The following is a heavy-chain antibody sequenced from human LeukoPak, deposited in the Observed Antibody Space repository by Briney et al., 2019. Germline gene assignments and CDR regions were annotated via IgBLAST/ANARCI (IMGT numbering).Heavy chain of an antibody. V-gene: IGHV3-23*01. CDR3: AKDGSYYYGSGSYPDY. CDR1: GFTFSSYA. Sequence: GGYLRLSCAASGFTFSSYAMSWVRQAPGKGLEWVSAISGSGGSTYYADSVKGRFTISRDNSKNTLYLQMNSLRAEDTAVYYCAKDGSYYYGSGSYPDYWGQGTLVTVSS. CDR2: ISGSGGST. D-gene: IGHD3-10*01. J-gene: IGHJ4*02.